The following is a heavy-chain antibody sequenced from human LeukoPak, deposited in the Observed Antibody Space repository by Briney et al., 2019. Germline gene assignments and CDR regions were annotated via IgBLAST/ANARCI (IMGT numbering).Heavy chain of an antibody. D-gene: IGHD6-13*01. CDR1: GFTFSNYA. CDR2: VSGSGDAT. V-gene: IGHV3-23*01. CDR3: AKDGYSSSWPKYFQE. Sequence: GGSLRLSCAASGFTFSNYAMSWVRQAPGKGLEWASGVSGSGDATYYADSVKGRLTISRDNSKNTLYLQMTSLRAEDTAVYYCAKDGYSSSWPKYFQEWGQGTLVTVSS. J-gene: IGHJ1*01.